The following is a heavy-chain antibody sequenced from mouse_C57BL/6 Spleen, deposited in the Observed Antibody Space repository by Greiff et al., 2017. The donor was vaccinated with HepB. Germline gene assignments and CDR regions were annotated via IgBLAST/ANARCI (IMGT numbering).Heavy chain of an antibody. CDR2: IDPSDSYT. V-gene: IGHV1-69*01. D-gene: IGHD1-1*01. CDR3: AREHGSSLDY. J-gene: IGHJ2*01. CDR1: GYTFTSYW. Sequence: QVQLKQPGAELVMPGASVKLSCKASGYTFTSYWMHWVKQRPGQGLEWIGEIDPSDSYTNYNQKFKGKSTLTVDKSSSTAYMQLSSLTSEDSAVYYCAREHGSSLDYWGQGTTLTVSS.